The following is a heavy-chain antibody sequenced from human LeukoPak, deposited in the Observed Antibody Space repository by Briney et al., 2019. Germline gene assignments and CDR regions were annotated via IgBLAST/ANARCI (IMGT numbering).Heavy chain of an antibody. J-gene: IGHJ4*02. Sequence: PGGSLRLSCAASGFTFTSYGIHWVRQAPGKGLEWVAFIRYDGSNKYYADSVKGRFTISRDNSKNTLYLQMNSLRAEDTAVYYCAKPRLRYLDWLSSLDYWGQGTLVTVSS. D-gene: IGHD3-9*01. CDR1: GFTFTSYG. V-gene: IGHV3-30*02. CDR3: AKPRLRYLDWLSSLDY. CDR2: IRYDGSNK.